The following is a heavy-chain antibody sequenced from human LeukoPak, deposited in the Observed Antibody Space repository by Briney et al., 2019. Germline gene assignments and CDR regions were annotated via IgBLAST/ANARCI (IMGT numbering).Heavy chain of an antibody. CDR2: IYYSGST. V-gene: IGHV4-59*01. CDR3: ARERVGYSFDY. D-gene: IGHD5-18*01. CDR1: GGSISSYY. J-gene: IGHJ4*02. Sequence: TSETLSLTCTVSGGSISSYYWSWIRQPPGKGLEWMGYIYYSGSTNYNPSLKSRVTISVDTSKNQFSLKLSSVTAADTAVYYCARERVGYSFDYWGQGTLVTVSS.